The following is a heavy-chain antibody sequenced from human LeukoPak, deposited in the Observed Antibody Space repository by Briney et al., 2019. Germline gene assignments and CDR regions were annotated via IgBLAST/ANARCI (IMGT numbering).Heavy chain of an antibody. J-gene: IGHJ6*03. V-gene: IGHV1-2*02. D-gene: IGHD3-22*01. CDR2: INPNSGGT. CDR3: ARDPRYYDSSGYYYVNYYYYMDV. CDR1: SYTFTGYY. Sequence: ASVKVSRKASSYTFTGYYMHWVRQAPGQGLEWMGWINPNSGGTNYAQKFQGRVTMTRDTSISTAYMELSRLRSDDTAVYYCARDPRYYDSSGYYYVNYYYYMDVWGKGTTVTVSS.